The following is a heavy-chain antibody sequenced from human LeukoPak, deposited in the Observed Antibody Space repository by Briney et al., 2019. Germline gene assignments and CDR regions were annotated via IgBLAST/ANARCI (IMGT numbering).Heavy chain of an antibody. V-gene: IGHV1-69*13. CDR3: AKRVLVVPRRHFDY. D-gene: IGHD3-22*01. CDR1: GGTFSSYA. Sequence: SVKVSCKASGGTFSSYAISWVRQAPGQGLEWMGGIIPIFGTANYAQKFQGRVTITADESTSTAYMELSSLRSEDTAVYYCAKRVLVVPRRHFDYWGQGTLVTVSS. J-gene: IGHJ4*02. CDR2: IIPIFGTA.